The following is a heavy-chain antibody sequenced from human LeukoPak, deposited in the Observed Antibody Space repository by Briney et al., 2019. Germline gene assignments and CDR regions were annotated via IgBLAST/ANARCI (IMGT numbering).Heavy chain of an antibody. CDR3: AKPYYGSGSYYGFNYYAFDY. Sequence: PGGSLRLSCAASGFTFSSYAMSWVRQAPGKGLEWVSIISGSGGSTNYADSVKGRFTISRDNSKNTLYLQMNSLRAEDTAVYYCAKPYYGSGSYYGFNYYAFDYWGQGPLVTVSS. J-gene: IGHJ4*02. CDR1: GFTFSSYA. CDR2: ISGSGGST. V-gene: IGHV3-23*01. D-gene: IGHD3-10*01.